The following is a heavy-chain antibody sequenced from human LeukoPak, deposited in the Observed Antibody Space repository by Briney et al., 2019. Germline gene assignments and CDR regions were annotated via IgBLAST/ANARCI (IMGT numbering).Heavy chain of an antibody. D-gene: IGHD5-24*01. Sequence: SETLSLTCTVSGGSISSYYWSWIRQPPGKGLEWIGYIYYSGSTNYNPSLKSRVTISVDTSKNQFSLKLSSVTAADTAVYYCASLAGEMGFDYRGQGTLVTVSS. CDR3: ASLAGEMGFDY. CDR1: GGSISSYY. CDR2: IYYSGST. J-gene: IGHJ4*02. V-gene: IGHV4-59*01.